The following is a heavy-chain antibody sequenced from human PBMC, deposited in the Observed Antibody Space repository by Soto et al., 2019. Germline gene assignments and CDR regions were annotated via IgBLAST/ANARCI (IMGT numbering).Heavy chain of an antibody. CDR3: ARDRAPLSTVAAPNFDY. Sequence: PSETLSLTCAVSGGSISSGGYSWTWIRQPPGKGLEWIGYIYYSGSTYYNPSLKSRVTISVDTSKNQFSLKLSSGNAADSAVYYCARDRAPLSTVAAPNFDYWGQGTL. CDR2: IYYSGST. CDR1: GGSISSGGYS. V-gene: IGHV4-30-2*05. D-gene: IGHD4-17*01. J-gene: IGHJ4*02.